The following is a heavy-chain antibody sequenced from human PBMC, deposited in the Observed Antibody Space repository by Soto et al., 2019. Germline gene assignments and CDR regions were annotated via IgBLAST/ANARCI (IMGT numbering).Heavy chain of an antibody. D-gene: IGHD1-26*01. Sequence: QVELQESGPGLVKPSETLSLTCTVSHGSISLDRFYWTWIRQPPGKGLEWIGYISPSGLTKYNPYHENRVSISVDSSNNPFTLNLQCVTAAATAVYDGAREFSSAHIAHLDFWGQGTLVSVSS. V-gene: IGHV4-61*03. CDR2: ISPSGLT. J-gene: IGHJ4*02. CDR3: AREFSSAHIAHLDF. CDR1: HGSISLDRFY.